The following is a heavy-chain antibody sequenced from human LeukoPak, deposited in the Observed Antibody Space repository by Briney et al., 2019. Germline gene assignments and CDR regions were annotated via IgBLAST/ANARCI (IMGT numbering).Heavy chain of an antibody. D-gene: IGHD3-22*01. CDR3: ARIDYYYDSSGYYLAFDY. Sequence: PGGSLRLSCAASGFTFSSYEMNWVRQAPGKGLEWVSYISSSGSTIYYADSVKGRFTISRDNAKNSLYLQMNSLRAEDTAVYYCARIDYYYDSSGYYLAFDYWGQGTLVTVSS. V-gene: IGHV3-48*03. J-gene: IGHJ4*02. CDR2: ISSSGSTI. CDR1: GFTFSSYE.